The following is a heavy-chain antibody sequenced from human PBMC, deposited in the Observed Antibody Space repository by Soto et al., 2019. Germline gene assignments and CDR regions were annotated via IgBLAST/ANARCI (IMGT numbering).Heavy chain of an antibody. CDR2: IYYSGST. D-gene: IGHD3-3*01. J-gene: IGHJ6*02. CDR3: ARGFTYYDFWSDPYYYYGMDV. Sequence: ASETLSLTCTVSGGSVSSGSYYWSWIRQPPGKGLEWIGYIYYSGSTNYNPSLKSRVTISVDTSKNQFSLKLSSVTAADTAVYYCARGFTYYDFWSDPYYYYGMDVWGQGTTVTVSS. V-gene: IGHV4-61*01. CDR1: GGSVSSGSYY.